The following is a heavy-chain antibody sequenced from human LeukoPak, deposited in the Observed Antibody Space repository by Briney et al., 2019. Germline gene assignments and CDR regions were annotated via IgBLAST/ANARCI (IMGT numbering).Heavy chain of an antibody. CDR1: GFTFSRYG. CDR3: AKVRSSSWYYFDY. J-gene: IGHJ4*02. CDR2: TRFDGKNK. Sequence: PGGSLRLSCAASGFTFSRYGMHWVRQAPGKGLEWVSFTRFDGKNKYYADSVKGRFTISKDSSKNTLDLQMNSLRTEDTAVYYCAKVRSSSWYYFDYWGQGTLVTVSS. D-gene: IGHD6-13*01. V-gene: IGHV3-30*02.